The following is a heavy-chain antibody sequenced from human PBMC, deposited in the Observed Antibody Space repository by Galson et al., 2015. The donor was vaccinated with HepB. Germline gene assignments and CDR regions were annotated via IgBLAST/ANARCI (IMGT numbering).Heavy chain of an antibody. J-gene: IGHJ3*01. CDR3: ARWGMDAFDV. D-gene: IGHD7-27*01. Sequence: SVKVSCKASGDTLTSYSIGWLRQAPGQGLEWMGRIIAVLGLPEYAQKFQGRVTITADRSTSTAYMELSSLGSDDTAVYFCARWGMDAFDVWGQGTKVTVSS. V-gene: IGHV1-69*02. CDR1: GDTLTSYS. CDR2: IIAVLGLP.